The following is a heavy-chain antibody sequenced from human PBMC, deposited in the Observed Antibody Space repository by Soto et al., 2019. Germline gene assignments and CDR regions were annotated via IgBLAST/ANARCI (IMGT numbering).Heavy chain of an antibody. CDR1: GGTFSSYA. CDR3: AREGMDSSGDHDAFDI. D-gene: IGHD6-19*01. Sequence: QVQLVQSGAEVKKPGSSVKVSCTASGGTFSSYAISWVRQAPGQGLEWMGGIIPIFGTANYAQKFQGRVTITADESTSTAYMELRSLRSEDTAVYYCAREGMDSSGDHDAFDIWGQGTMVTVSS. V-gene: IGHV1-69*01. J-gene: IGHJ3*02. CDR2: IIPIFGTA.